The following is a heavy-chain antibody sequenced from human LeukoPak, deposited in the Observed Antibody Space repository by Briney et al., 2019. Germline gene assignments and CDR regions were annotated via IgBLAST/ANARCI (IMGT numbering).Heavy chain of an antibody. V-gene: IGHV4-4*07. CDR1: GGSISSYY. CDR2: IYTGGST. CDR3: AREGEKWELLRHDAFDI. Sequence: SETLSLTCTVSGGSISSYYWSWIRQPAGKGLEWIGRIYTGGSTNYNPSLKSRVTMSVDTSKNQFSLKLSSVTAADTAVYYCAREGEKWELLRHDAFDIWGQGTMVTVSS. D-gene: IGHD1-26*01. J-gene: IGHJ3*02.